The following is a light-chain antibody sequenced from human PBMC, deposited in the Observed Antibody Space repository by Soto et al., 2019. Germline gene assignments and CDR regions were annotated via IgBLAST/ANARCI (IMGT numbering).Light chain of an antibody. CDR1: HDISTY. J-gene: IGKJ5*01. V-gene: IGKV1-9*01. CDR2: EAS. CDR3: QQLNSYPLIT. Sequence: DIQLTQSPSLLSASVGDRVTITCRASHDISTYLAWYQQKPGKAPKLMIYEASTLQSGVPSRFSGSGSGTEFTLTISGLLPEDFATYYCQQLNSYPLITFGQGTRLEIK.